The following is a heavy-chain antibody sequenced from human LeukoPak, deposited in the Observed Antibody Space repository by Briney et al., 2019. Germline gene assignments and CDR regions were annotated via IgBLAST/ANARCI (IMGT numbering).Heavy chain of an antibody. Sequence: SETLSLTCAVYGGSFSGYYWSWIRQPPGKGLEWIGEINHSGSTNYNPSLKSRVTMSVDTSKNQFSLKLSSVTAADTAVYYCARGRLRSRQHAFDIWGQGTMVTVSS. CDR1: GGSFSGYY. J-gene: IGHJ3*02. CDR2: INHSGST. D-gene: IGHD5-12*01. CDR3: ARGRLRSRQHAFDI. V-gene: IGHV4-34*01.